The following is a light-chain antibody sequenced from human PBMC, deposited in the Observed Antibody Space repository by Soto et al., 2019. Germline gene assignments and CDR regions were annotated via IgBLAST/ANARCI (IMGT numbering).Light chain of an antibody. Sequence: EIVLTQSPGTLPLSPGERATLSCRASQSVPYNFLAWYQQKPGQAPRLLIYDASSRATGIPDRFSGSGSGTDFTLTISRLEPVDFAVYYCHQYGSSPFTFGPGTRMDIK. CDR1: QSVPYNF. CDR2: DAS. CDR3: HQYGSSPFT. J-gene: IGKJ3*01. V-gene: IGKV3-20*01.